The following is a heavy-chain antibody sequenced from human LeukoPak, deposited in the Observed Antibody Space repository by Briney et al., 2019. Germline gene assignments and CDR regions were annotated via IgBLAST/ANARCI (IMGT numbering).Heavy chain of an antibody. CDR1: GYTFTSYY. J-gene: IGHJ4*02. CDR2: INPSGGSK. CDR3: VGYSSAPGIDY. Sequence: ASVKVSCKATGYTFTSYYMHWVRQAPGIGLEWMGIINPSGGSKCYAQRFQGRVTMTRDMSMRKVYMELSSLRSDDTAVYYCVGYSSAPGIDYWGQGTLVTVSS. D-gene: IGHD6-25*01. V-gene: IGHV1-46*01.